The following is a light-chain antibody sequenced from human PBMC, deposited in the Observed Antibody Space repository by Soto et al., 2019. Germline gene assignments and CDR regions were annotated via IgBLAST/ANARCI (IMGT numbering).Light chain of an antibody. CDR1: SSDVGIYNL. V-gene: IGLV2-23*01. Sequence: QSVLTQPASVSGSPGQSITISCTGTSSDVGIYNLVSWYQQHPGKAPKLMIYEGSKRPSGVSNRFSGSKSGNTASLTISGLQAEDEADYYCCSYAGSSTYGFGTGTKVTVL. J-gene: IGLJ1*01. CDR2: EGS. CDR3: CSYAGSSTYG.